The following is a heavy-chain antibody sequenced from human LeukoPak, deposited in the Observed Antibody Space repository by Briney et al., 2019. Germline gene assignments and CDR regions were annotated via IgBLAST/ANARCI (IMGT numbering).Heavy chain of an antibody. J-gene: IGHJ4*02. CDR2: ISGSGGST. V-gene: IGHV3-23*01. Sequence: GGSLRLSCAASGFTFSSYAMSWVRQAPGKGLEWVSAISGSGGSTYYADSVKGRFTISSDNSKNTLYLQMNSLRAEDTAVYYCAKGSGYSSSWPFDYWGQGTLVTVSS. CDR3: AKGSGYSSSWPFDY. CDR1: GFTFSSYA. D-gene: IGHD6-13*01.